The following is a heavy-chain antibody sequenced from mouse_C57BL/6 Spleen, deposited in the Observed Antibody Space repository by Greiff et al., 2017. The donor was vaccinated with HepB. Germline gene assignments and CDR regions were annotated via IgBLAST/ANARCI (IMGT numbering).Heavy chain of an antibody. CDR2: INPGSGGT. Sequence: VKLMESGAELVRPGTSVKVSCKASGYAFTNYLIEWVKQRPGQGLEWIGVINPGSGGTNYNEKFKGKATLTADKSSSTAYMQLSSLTSEDSAVYFCARERPMDYWGQGTSVTVSS. V-gene: IGHV1-54*01. J-gene: IGHJ4*01. CDR1: GYAFTNYL. CDR3: ARERPMDY.